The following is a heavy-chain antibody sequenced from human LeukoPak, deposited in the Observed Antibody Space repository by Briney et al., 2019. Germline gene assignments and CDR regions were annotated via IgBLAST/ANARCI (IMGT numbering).Heavy chain of an antibody. V-gene: IGHV4-30-4*07. D-gene: IGHD6-13*01. CDR3: ARVWVDGIAAAAPSGWFDP. J-gene: IGHJ5*02. Sequence: SETLSLTCAVSGGSISSGGYSWSWIRQPPGKGLEWIGYIYYSGSTYYNPSLKSRVTISVDTSKNQFSLKLSSVTAADTAVYYCARVWVDGIAAAAPSGWFDPWGQGTLVTVSS. CDR2: IYYSGST. CDR1: GGSISSGGYS.